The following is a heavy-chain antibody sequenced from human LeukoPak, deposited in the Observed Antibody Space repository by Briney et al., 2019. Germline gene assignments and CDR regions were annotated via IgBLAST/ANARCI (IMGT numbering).Heavy chain of an antibody. Sequence: GGSLRLSCAASGLTFSNFAMHWVRQAPGKGLEWVAVISYDGDNEYYADSVKGQFTISRDNSKDRLYLQMSSLRPEDTAMYYCARVRGGRSWYYYGMDVWGRGTTVTVSS. CDR1: GLTFSNFA. D-gene: IGHD3-16*01. CDR3: ARVRGGRSWYYYGMDV. CDR2: ISYDGDNE. J-gene: IGHJ6*02. V-gene: IGHV3-30-3*01.